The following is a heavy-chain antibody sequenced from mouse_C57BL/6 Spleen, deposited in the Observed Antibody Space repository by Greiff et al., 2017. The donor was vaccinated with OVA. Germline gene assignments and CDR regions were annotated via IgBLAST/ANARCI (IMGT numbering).Heavy chain of an antibody. Sequence: VKLMESGPELVKPGASVKISCKASGYAFSSSWMNWVKQRPGKGLEWIGRIYPGDGDTNYNGKFKGKATLTADKSSSTAYMQLSSLTSEDSAVYFCARDGLLRHYFDYWGQGTTLTVSS. CDR1: GYAFSSSW. D-gene: IGHD1-2*01. V-gene: IGHV1-82*01. CDR3: ARDGLLRHYFDY. J-gene: IGHJ2*01. CDR2: IYPGDGDT.